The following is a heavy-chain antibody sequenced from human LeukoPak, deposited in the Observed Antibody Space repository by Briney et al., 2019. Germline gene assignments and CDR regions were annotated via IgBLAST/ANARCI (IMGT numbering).Heavy chain of an antibody. CDR3: ARYHCGSTYCPGVDF. J-gene: IGHJ4*02. Sequence: SETLSITCTVSAGSINSGGYFWTWVRQHPGEGLEWIGYIWNSGNSYYNPSLSSRVIISADSSKSTFSLKLSSVTAADTAVYYCARYHCGSTYCPGVDFYGQGTLVTVSS. V-gene: IGHV4-31*03. CDR2: IWNSGNS. CDR1: AGSINSGGYF. D-gene: IGHD2-2*01.